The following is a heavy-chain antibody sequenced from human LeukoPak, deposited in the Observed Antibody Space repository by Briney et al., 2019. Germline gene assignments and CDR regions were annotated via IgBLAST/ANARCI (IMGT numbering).Heavy chain of an antibody. V-gene: IGHV3-11*04. CDR3: ARALYDSSDSDAFDI. D-gene: IGHD3-22*01. CDR1: GFTFSDYY. CDR2: ISSSGSTI. J-gene: IGHJ3*02. Sequence: GGSLRLSCAASGFTFSDYYMSWIRQAPGKGLEWVSYISSSGSTIYYADSVKGRFTISRDSAKNSLYLQMNSLRAEDTAVYYCARALYDSSDSDAFDIWGQGTMVTVSS.